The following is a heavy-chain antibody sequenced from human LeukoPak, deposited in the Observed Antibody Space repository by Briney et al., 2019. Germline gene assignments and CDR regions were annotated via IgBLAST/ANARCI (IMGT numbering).Heavy chain of an antibody. J-gene: IGHJ4*02. Sequence: GGSLRLSCAASGFTFSSYGMHWVRQAPGKGLEWVAVIWYDGSNKYYADSVKGRFTISRDNSKNTLYLQMNRLRAEDTAVYYCASGAYYYDSSGYYPYYYWGQGTLVTVSS. CDR3: ASGAYYYDSSGYYPYYY. CDR1: GFTFSSYG. V-gene: IGHV3-33*01. CDR2: IWYDGSNK. D-gene: IGHD3-22*01.